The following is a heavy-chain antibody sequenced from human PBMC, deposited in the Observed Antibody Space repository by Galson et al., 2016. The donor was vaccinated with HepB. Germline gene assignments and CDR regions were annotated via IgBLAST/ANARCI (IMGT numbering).Heavy chain of an antibody. Sequence: SLRLSCAASGFTFNTYAMSWVRQAPGKGLEWVGRIRSKTDGGTTDYGAPVKGRITISRDDSKNTLYLQINNLKTEDTAVYYCTTVGIALPNTDHWGQGTVVTVSS. CDR3: TTVGIALPNTDH. V-gene: IGHV3-15*01. D-gene: IGHD6-13*01. CDR1: GFTFNTYA. CDR2: IRSKTDGGTT. J-gene: IGHJ4*02.